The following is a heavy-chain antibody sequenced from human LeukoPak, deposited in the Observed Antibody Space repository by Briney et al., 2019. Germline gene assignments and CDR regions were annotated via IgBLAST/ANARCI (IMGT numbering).Heavy chain of an antibody. CDR3: ANGGSMAHEKIHN. J-gene: IGHJ4*02. Sequence: GGSLRLSCAASGFTFSNYAMTWVRQPPGKGLQWVSSISRSGQNIDHADSVNGRFSISRDNSKNTLYLQMNSLRAEDTAVYHCANGGSMAHEKIHNWGQGTLVTVSS. V-gene: IGHV3-21*04. D-gene: IGHD2/OR15-2a*01. CDR2: ISRSGQNI. CDR1: GFTFSNYA.